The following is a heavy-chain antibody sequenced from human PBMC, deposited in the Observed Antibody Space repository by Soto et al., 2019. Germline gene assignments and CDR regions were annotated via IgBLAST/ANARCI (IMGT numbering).Heavy chain of an antibody. CDR3: AREPIPAAMFDAFDI. CDR1: GFTFSSYW. CDR2: IKQDGSEK. D-gene: IGHD2-2*01. J-gene: IGHJ3*02. Sequence: EAQLVESGGGLVQPGGSLRLSCAASGFTFSSYWMSWVRQAPGKGLEWVANIKQDGSEKYYVDSVKGRFTISRDNAKNSLYLQMNSLRAEDTAVYYCAREPIPAAMFDAFDIWGQGTMVTVSS. V-gene: IGHV3-7*05.